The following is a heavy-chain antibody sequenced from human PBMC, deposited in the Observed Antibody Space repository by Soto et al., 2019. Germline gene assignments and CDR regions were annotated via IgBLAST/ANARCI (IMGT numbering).Heavy chain of an antibody. CDR1: GFTFSSYA. CDR2: ISTSGGST. V-gene: IGHV3-23*01. Sequence: EVQLLESGGGLVQPGGSLRPSCAASGFTFSSYAMSWVRQAPGKGLEGVSSISTSGGSTYYADSVKGRFTISRDNSNNTRYLQMNSLRAEDTAVYYCSLSDRYYGMDVWGLGTTVTVSS. CDR3: SLSDRYYGMDV. J-gene: IGHJ6*02.